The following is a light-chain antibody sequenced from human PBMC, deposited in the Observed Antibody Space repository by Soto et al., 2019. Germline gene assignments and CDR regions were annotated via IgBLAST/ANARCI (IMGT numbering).Light chain of an antibody. V-gene: IGKV1-39*01. J-gene: IGKJ5*01. CDR1: QSISSY. Sequence: DLQMTQSPSSLSASVGDRVTITCRASQSISSYLNWYQQKPGKAPKLLIYAASSLQSGVPSRFSGSGSGTDFTLTISSLQPEDFATYYCRQSYSTPAITFGQGTRLEIK. CDR3: RQSYSTPAIT. CDR2: AAS.